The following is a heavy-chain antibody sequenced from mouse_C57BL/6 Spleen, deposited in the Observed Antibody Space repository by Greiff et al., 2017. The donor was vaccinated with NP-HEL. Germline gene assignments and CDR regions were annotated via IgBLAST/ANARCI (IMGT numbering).Heavy chain of an antibody. J-gene: IGHJ3*01. D-gene: IGHD4-1*01. CDR1: GYAFSSYW. CDR3: ARMGTRPNWDVRFAY. Sequence: QVQLQQSGAELVKPGASVKISCKASGYAFSSYWMNWVKQRPGKGLEWIGQIYPGDGDTNYNGKFKGKATLTADKSSSTAYMQLSSLTSEDSAVYFCARMGTRPNWDVRFAYWGQGTLVTVSA. CDR2: IYPGDGDT. V-gene: IGHV1-80*01.